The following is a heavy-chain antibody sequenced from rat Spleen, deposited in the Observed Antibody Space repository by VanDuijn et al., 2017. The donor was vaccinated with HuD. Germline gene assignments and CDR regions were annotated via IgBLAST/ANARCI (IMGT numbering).Heavy chain of an antibody. J-gene: IGHJ4*01. CDR1: GFTFSDYN. CDR2: ISYDGSST. D-gene: IGHD1-10*01. V-gene: IGHV5-7*01. Sequence: EVQLVESGGGLVQPGRSLKLSCAASGFTFSDYNMAWVRQAPKKGLEWVATISYDGSSTYYRDSVKGRFTISRDNAKSTLYLQMDSLRSEDTATYYCARPPYNNYVMDAWGQGASVTVSS. CDR3: ARPPYNNYVMDA.